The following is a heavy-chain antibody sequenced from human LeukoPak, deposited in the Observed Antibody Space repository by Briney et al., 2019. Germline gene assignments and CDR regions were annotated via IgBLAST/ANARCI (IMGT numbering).Heavy chain of an antibody. D-gene: IGHD2-15*01. Sequence: ASVKVSCKASGYTFTGFYLHWVRQAPGQGLEWMGWINPSSGATYYAQNFQGRVTMTRDTSINTAYMELNILKPDDTAVYYCARVKRLLPEYEYWGQGTLVTVSS. CDR2: INPSSGAT. V-gene: IGHV1-2*02. J-gene: IGHJ4*02. CDR3: ARVKRLLPEYEY. CDR1: GYTFTGFY.